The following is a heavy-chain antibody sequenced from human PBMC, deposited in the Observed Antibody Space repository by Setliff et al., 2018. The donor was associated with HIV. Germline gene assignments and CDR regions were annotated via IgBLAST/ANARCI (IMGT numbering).Heavy chain of an antibody. CDR3: ARDRYGGTYDAFEI. CDR2: IYTSGST. Sequence: SLTCTVSGGSITSGSYYWSWIRQPAGKGLEWIGHIYTSGSTNYNPSLKSRVIMSVDTSKKQFYLKLSSVTAADTAVYYCARDRYGGTYDAFEIWGQGTMVTVSS. V-gene: IGHV4-61*09. D-gene: IGHD1-26*01. J-gene: IGHJ3*02. CDR1: GGSITSGSYY.